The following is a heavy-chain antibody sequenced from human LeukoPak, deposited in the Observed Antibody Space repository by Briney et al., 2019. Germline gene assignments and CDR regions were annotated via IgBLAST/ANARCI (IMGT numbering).Heavy chain of an antibody. V-gene: IGHV3-9*01. CDR3: AKDMGYSSSWPIDY. D-gene: IGHD6-13*01. CDR1: GFTFDDYA. J-gene: IGHJ4*02. Sequence: SLRPSCAASGFTFDDYAMHSVRQAPGKGLEWVSGISWTSGSIGYADSVKGRFTISRDNAKNSLYLQMNSLRAEDTALYYCAKDMGYSSSWPIDYWGQGTLVTVSS. CDR2: ISWTSGSI.